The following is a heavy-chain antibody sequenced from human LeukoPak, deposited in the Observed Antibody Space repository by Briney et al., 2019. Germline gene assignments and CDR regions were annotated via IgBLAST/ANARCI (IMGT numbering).Heavy chain of an antibody. CDR1: GFTFSSYG. CDR3: ATSTRHRYSSSSDHGY. Sequence: GGSLRLSCAASGFTFSSYGMHWVRQAPGKGLEWVAVISYDGSNKYYADSVKGRFTISRDNSKNTLYLQMNSLRAEDMAVYYCATSTRHRYSSSSDHGYWGQGTLVTVSS. CDR2: ISYDGSNK. J-gene: IGHJ4*02. V-gene: IGHV3-30*03. D-gene: IGHD6-6*01.